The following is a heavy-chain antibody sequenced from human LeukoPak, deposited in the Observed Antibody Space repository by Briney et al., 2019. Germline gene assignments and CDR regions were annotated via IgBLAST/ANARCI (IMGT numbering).Heavy chain of an antibody. Sequence: AASVKVSCKASGYTFTSYGISWVRQAPGQGLEWMGWISAYNGNTNYAQKLQGRVTMTTDTSTSTAYMELRSLRSDDTAVYYCARLAPLGYCSSTSCYIRAFDIWGQGTMVTVSS. J-gene: IGHJ3*02. V-gene: IGHV1-18*01. CDR2: ISAYNGNT. CDR1: GYTFTSYG. D-gene: IGHD2-2*03. CDR3: ARLAPLGYCSSTSCYIRAFDI.